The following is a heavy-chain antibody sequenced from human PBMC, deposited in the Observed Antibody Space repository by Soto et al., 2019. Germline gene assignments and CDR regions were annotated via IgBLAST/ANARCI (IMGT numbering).Heavy chain of an antibody. V-gene: IGHV3-64*01. D-gene: IGHD6-19*01. J-gene: IGHJ4*02. CDR2: ISSNEGST. CDR1: GFTFSSYA. Sequence: EVQLVESGGGLVQPGGSLRLSCAASGFTFSSYAMHWVRQAPGKGLEYVSAISSNEGSTYYANSVKGRFTISRDNSKNTLYLQTGSLRTEDMAVYYCARGGLYIAVAGRTFDYWGQGTLVTVSS. CDR3: ARGGLYIAVAGRTFDY.